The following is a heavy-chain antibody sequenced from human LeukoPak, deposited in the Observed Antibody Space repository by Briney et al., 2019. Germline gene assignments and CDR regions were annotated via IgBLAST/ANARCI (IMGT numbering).Heavy chain of an antibody. J-gene: IGHJ4*02. V-gene: IGHV3-23*01. D-gene: IGHD3-10*01. Sequence: GGSLRLSCAASGFTFSTYAMSWVRQTPGKGLEWVSVISGGGDITYYADSVKGRFTISRDNSENTVYLQMNSLRAEDTAVYYCAKVRRGVVPNDYWGQGTLVTVSS. CDR2: ISGGGDIT. CDR3: AKVRRGVVPNDY. CDR1: GFTFSTYA.